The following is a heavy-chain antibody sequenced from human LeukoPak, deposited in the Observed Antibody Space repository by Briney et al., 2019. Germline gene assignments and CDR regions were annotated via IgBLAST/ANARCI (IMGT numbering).Heavy chain of an antibody. J-gene: IGHJ3*02. CDR3: ARDLVTVTKGFDI. CDR1: DDSFSSHY. Sequence: SETLSLTCAVSDDSFSSHYWTWIRQPPGKGLEWIGYISYIGTTNYNPSLKSRVTISIDTSKNQFSLKLSSVTAADTAVFYCARDLVTVTKGFDIWGQGTMVSVSS. CDR2: ISYIGTT. D-gene: IGHD4-17*01. V-gene: IGHV4-59*11.